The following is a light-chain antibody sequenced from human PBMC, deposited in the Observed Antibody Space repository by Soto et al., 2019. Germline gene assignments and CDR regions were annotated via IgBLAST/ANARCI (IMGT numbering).Light chain of an antibody. J-gene: IGKJ2*01. CDR3: QQYHNWPGYT. Sequence: EIVMTQSPATLSVSPGERATLSCRASQSVSSNLAWYQQKPGQAPRLLIYGASTRATGIPARFSGSGSGTEFTLNISSLQSEDFAVYYCQQYHNWPGYTCGQGPSWSSN. CDR2: GAS. CDR1: QSVSSN. V-gene: IGKV3-15*01.